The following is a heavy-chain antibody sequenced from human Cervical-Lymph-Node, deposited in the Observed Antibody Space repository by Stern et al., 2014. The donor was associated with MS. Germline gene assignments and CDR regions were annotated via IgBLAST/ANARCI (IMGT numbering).Heavy chain of an antibody. J-gene: IGHJ4*02. V-gene: IGHV4-61*02. CDR2: IYPSGII. D-gene: IGHD6-6*01. CDR1: GGSVSTGSYY. CDR3: ARTYGSSSGVFDS. Sequence: QVQLQESGPGLVKPSQTLSLTCSVSGGSVSTGSYYWRWIRQPAGKGLEWIGRIYPSGIIDYNPSLESRVTISVDTSKNQFSLRLRSVTAADTAVYYCARTYGSSSGVFDSWGQGTLVTVSS.